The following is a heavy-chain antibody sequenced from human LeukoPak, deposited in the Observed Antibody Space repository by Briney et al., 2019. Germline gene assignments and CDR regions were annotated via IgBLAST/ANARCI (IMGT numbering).Heavy chain of an antibody. Sequence: GGSLRLSCAASGFTFDDYGMSWVRQAPGKGLEWVSYISSSSSTIYYADSVKGRFTISRENAKNSLYLQMNSLRAEDTAVHYCVRGNYYDSSGYYGYWGQGTLVTVSS. J-gene: IGHJ4*02. V-gene: IGHV3-48*01. CDR3: VRGNYYDSSGYYGY. CDR2: ISSSSSTI. CDR1: GFTFDDYG. D-gene: IGHD3-22*01.